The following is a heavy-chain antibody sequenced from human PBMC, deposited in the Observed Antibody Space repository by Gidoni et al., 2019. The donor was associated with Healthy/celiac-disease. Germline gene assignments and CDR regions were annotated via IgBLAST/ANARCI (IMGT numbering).Heavy chain of an antibody. CDR3: ARVEGYSNDY. V-gene: IGHV4-34*01. CDR1: GGSFSGYY. CDR2: INHSGST. Sequence: QVQLQQWGAGLLKPSETLSLTCAVYGGSFSGYYWSWIRQPPGKGLEWIGEINHSGSTNYNPSLKGRVTISVDTSKNQFSLKLSSVTAADTAVYYCARVEGYSNDYWGQGTLVTVSS. J-gene: IGHJ4*02. D-gene: IGHD4-4*01.